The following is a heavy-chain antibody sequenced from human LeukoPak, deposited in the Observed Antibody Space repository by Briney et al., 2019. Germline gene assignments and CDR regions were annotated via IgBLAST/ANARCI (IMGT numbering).Heavy chain of an antibody. CDR3: ARARRVRSYFDY. V-gene: IGHV4-4*02. D-gene: IGHD2-21*01. CDR2: IYHSGST. Sequence: ASETLSLTCAVPGGSISSSNWWSWVRQPPGKGLEWIGEIYHSGSTNYNPSLKSRVTISVDKSKNQFSLKLSSVTAADTAVYYCARARRVRSYFDYWGQGTLVTVSS. J-gene: IGHJ4*02. CDR1: GGSISSSNW.